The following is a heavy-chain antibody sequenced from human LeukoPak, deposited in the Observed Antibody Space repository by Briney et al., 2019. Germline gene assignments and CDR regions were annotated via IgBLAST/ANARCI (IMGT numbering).Heavy chain of an antibody. D-gene: IGHD4-17*01. CDR3: AITATTIVYYYMDV. J-gene: IGHJ6*03. CDR2: ISSSGSTI. CDR1: VFTFSDYY. V-gene: IGHV3-11*04. Sequence: GGSLRLSCAASVFTFSDYYMSWIAQAPGKGLEWVSYISSSGSTIYYADSVKGRFTISRDNAKNSLYLQMNSLRAEDTAVYYCAITATTIVYYYMDVWGKGTTVTVSS.